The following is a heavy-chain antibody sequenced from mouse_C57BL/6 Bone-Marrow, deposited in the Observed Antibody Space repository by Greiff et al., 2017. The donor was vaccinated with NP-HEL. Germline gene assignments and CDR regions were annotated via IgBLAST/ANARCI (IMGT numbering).Heavy chain of an antibody. CDR3: ARSGRYYYGSSHWYFDV. CDR1: GYTFTDHT. V-gene: IGHV1-78*01. J-gene: IGHJ1*03. CDR2: IYPRDGST. Sequence: VQLQESDAELVKPGASVKISCKVSGYTFTDHTIHWMKQRPEQGLEWIGDIYPRDGSTKYNEKFKGKATLTADKSSSTAYMQLNSLTSEDSAVYFCARSGRYYYGSSHWYFDVWGTGTTVTVSS. D-gene: IGHD1-1*01.